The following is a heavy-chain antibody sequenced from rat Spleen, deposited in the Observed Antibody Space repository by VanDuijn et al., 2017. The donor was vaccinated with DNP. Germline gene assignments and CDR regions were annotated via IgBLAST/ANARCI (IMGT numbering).Heavy chain of an antibody. CDR1: GLTFRDYN. V-gene: IGHV5S10*01. CDR2: IIYDGTKT. CDR3: ARHEAYNSYIYGFAY. J-gene: IGHJ3*01. D-gene: IGHD1-2*01. Sequence: EVQLVESGGGLVQPGRSLKLSCAASGLTFRDYNMAWVRQAPKKGLEWVATIIYDGTKTYYRDSVKGQFIISRDNTKSTLYLQMDSLGSEDTATYFCARHEAYNSYIYGFAYWGQGTLVTVSS.